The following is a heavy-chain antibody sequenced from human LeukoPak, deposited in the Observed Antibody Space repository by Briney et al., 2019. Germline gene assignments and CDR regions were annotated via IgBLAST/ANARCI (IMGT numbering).Heavy chain of an antibody. J-gene: IGHJ4*02. V-gene: IGHV3-21*01. CDR2: ISYLSSHV. CDR1: GFTFSDYD. D-gene: IGHD3-16*01. CDR3: GRAFPPLRTSSAGDL. Sequence: GGSLRLSCSASGFTFSDYDMHWVRQAPGKGLEWVSSISYLSSHVYYGDSVKGRFSISRDNAKHSLYLQMNSLGAEDTAIYYCGRAFPPLRTSSAGDLWGQGILVTVSS.